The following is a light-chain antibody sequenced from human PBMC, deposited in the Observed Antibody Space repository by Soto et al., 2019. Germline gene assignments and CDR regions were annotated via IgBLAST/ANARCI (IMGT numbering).Light chain of an antibody. CDR2: GAS. V-gene: IGKV3-15*01. J-gene: IGKJ4*01. Sequence: EIVMTQSPATLSVSPGEGATLSCRASQSVSSNLAWYQQKPGQAPRLLIYGASTRDTGIPASFSGSGSGTDFTLTISSLQSEDFAVYYCQQYNKWPLTFGGGTKVEIK. CDR3: QQYNKWPLT. CDR1: QSVSSN.